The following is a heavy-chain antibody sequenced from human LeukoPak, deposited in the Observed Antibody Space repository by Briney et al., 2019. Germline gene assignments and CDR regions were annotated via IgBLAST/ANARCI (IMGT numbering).Heavy chain of an antibody. CDR3: AKEWGVASKIFDH. D-gene: IGHD5-12*01. J-gene: IGHJ4*02. CDR2: ISDSGGST. CDR1: GFTFSSYA. Sequence: GGSLRLSCAVSGFTFSSYARSWVRQAPGKGLEWVSAISDSGGSTYYADSVKGRFTISRDNSKSTLYLQTNSLRAEDTAVYYCAKEWGVASKIFDHWGQGTLVTVSS. V-gene: IGHV3-23*01.